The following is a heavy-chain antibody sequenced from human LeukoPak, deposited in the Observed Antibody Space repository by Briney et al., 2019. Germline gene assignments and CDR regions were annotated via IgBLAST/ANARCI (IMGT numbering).Heavy chain of an antibody. J-gene: IGHJ6*02. CDR3: ARDLTELVYYYGMDV. D-gene: IGHD1-26*01. CDR1: GFTFSSYA. CDR2: ISYDGSNK. V-gene: IGHV3-30-3*01. Sequence: GGSLRLSCAASGFTFSSYAMHWVRQAPGKGLEWVAVISYDGSNKYYADSVKGRFTISRDNSKNTLYLQMNSLRAEDTAVYHCARDLTELVYYYGMDVWGQGTTVTVSS.